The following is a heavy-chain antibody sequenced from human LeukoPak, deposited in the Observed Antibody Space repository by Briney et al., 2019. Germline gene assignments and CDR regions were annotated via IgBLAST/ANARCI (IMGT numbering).Heavy chain of an antibody. CDR2: ISGSGGST. J-gene: IGHJ4*02. CDR1: GFTFSSYA. CDR3: AKGGSGWYSPPDYYFDY. Sequence: GGSLRLSCAASGFTFSSYAMNWVRQAPGKGLGWVSAISGSGGSTYYADSVKGRFTISRDNSKNTLYMQMNSLRAEDTAVYYCAKGGSGWYSPPDYYFDYWGQGTLVTVSS. V-gene: IGHV3-23*01. D-gene: IGHD6-19*01.